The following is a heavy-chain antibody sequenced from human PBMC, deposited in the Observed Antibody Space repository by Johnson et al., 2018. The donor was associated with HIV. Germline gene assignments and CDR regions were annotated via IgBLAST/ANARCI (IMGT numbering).Heavy chain of an antibody. CDR1: GFTFSSYG. CDR3: ARGGVLRYIDWLFEDAFDI. CDR2: TRYDGTNK. J-gene: IGHJ3*02. Sequence: QVQLVESGGGVVQPGGSLRLSCAASGFTFSSYGMHWVRQAPGQGLEWVAFTRYDGTNKYYADSVKGRFTISRDNSKDTLYLQMSSLRAEDTAVYYCARGGVLRYIDWLFEDAFDIWGQGTMVTVSS. V-gene: IGHV3-30*02. D-gene: IGHD3-9*01.